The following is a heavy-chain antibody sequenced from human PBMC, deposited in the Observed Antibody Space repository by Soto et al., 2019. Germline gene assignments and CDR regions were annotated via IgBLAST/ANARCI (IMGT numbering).Heavy chain of an antibody. CDR3: SKQGGDDGLFHC. V-gene: IGHV3-30*18. CDR1: GFTFSSYG. Sequence: GGSLRLSCAASGFTFSSYGMHWVRQAPVKGLEWVAVVSYDGRNKYYGDSVKGRFTISRDNSKNTLYLQMDSLRAEDTAVHYRSKQGGDDGLFHCWGQGTLVTVSS. D-gene: IGHD1-1*01. J-gene: IGHJ4*02. CDR2: VSYDGRNK.